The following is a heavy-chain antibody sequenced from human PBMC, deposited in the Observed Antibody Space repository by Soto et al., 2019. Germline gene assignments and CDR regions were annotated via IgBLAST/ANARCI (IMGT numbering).Heavy chain of an antibody. V-gene: IGHV3-23*01. J-gene: IGHJ4*02. CDR2: ISSSGISA. CDR1: GFTFSSYA. Sequence: EVQLLESGGGLVQPGGSLRLSCAASGFTFSSYAVNWVRQAPGKGLEWVSSISSSGISAYHTDSVKGRFTISRDNSENTLYLQMNSLRAEDTAVYYCAKSGNYRNYFSYFDYWGQGTLVTVSS. CDR3: AKSGNYRNYFSYFDY. D-gene: IGHD4-4*01.